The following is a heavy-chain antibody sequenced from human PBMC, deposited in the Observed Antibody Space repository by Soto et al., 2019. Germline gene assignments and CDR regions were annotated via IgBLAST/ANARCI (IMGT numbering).Heavy chain of an antibody. CDR2: IYYSGST. CDR3: ARGSYYYDSSGYYHD. Sequence: SETLSLTCTVSGGSISSGDYYWSWIRQPPGKGLEWIGYIYYSGSTYYNPSLKSRVTISVDTSKNQFSLKLSSVTAADTAVYYCARGSYYYDSSGYYHDWGQGSLVTVSS. D-gene: IGHD3-22*01. CDR1: GGSISSGDYY. V-gene: IGHV4-30-4*01. J-gene: IGHJ4*02.